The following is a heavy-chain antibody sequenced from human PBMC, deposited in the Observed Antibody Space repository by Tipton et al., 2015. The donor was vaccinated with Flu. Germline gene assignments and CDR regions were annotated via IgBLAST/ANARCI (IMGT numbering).Heavy chain of an antibody. CDR1: SGSIRSTNYF. CDR2: IFPSGTT. D-gene: IGHD3-10*02. V-gene: IGHV4-39*01. J-gene: IGHJ4*02. CDR3: ARLSYYDVDLKNFYFDY. Sequence: TLSLTCTVSSGSIRSTNYFCAWIRQPSGKRLELIGSIFPSGTTYYNPSLKSRVTISVDTSKSQFSLMLRSVTAADTAVYYCARLSYYDVDLKNFYFDYRGQGALVTVSS.